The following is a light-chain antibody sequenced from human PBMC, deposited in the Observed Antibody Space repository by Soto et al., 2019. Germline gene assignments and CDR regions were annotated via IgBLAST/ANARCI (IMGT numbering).Light chain of an antibody. CDR3: MQGTHWPYT. J-gene: IGKJ2*01. CDR1: QRLVHSNGNTY. V-gene: IGKV2-30*02. Sequence: DVVVTQSPLSLPVTLGQPASISCRSSQRLVHSNGNTYLNWYQQRPGRSPRRLIYEVSKRDSGVPDRFRGSGSGTDFTLEISRVEAEDLGVYFCMQGTHWPYTFAQGTQLEIK. CDR2: EVS.